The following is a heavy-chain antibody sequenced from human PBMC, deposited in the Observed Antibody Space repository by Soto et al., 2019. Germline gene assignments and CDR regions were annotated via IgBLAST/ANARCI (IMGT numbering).Heavy chain of an antibody. V-gene: IGHV3-30*18. J-gene: IGHJ4*02. CDR1: GFTFSNFG. CDR2: ISADGSDK. CDR3: TKGSEVARQELDY. Sequence: GGSLRLSCAASGFTFSNFGMHWGRQAPGKGLEWVAAISADGSDKYFSESVKGRFTISRDNSKNTLFLQMNSLRVEDTAVYYCTKGSEVARQELDYWGQGTLVTVSS. D-gene: IGHD3-3*01.